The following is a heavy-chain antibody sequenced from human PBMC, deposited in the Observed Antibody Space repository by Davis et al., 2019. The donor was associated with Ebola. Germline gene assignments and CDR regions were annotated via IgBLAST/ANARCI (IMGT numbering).Heavy chain of an antibody. Sequence: SVKVSCKASGGTFSNYDINWVRQAPGQGLEWMGGIIPIFGTANYAQKFQGRVTITADESTKTAYMELTNLRSEDTAVYYCARGRDCTNGVCYKAHWFDSWGQGTLVTVSS. V-gene: IGHV1-69*13. J-gene: IGHJ5*01. D-gene: IGHD2-8*01. CDR2: IIPIFGTA. CDR3: ARGRDCTNGVCYKAHWFDS. CDR1: GGTFSNYD.